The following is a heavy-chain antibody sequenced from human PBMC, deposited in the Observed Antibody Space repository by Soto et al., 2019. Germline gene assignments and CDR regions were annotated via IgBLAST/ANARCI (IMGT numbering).Heavy chain of an antibody. Sequence: PSETLSLTCTVSGGSISSYYWSWIRQPPGKGLGWIGYIYYSGSTNYNPSLKSRVTISVDTSKNQFSLKLSSVTATDTAVYYCARSIGYYDSSGLNWFDPWGQGTLVTV. CDR1: GGSISSYY. V-gene: IGHV4-59*01. CDR2: IYYSGST. D-gene: IGHD3-22*01. CDR3: ARSIGYYDSSGLNWFDP. J-gene: IGHJ5*02.